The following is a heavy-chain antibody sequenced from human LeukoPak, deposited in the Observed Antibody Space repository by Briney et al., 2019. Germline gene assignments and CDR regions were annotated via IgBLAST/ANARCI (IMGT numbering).Heavy chain of an antibody. CDR1: GYTFTSYA. CDR2: INAGNGNT. CDR3: ARDSGILEWLVENWFDP. V-gene: IGHV1-3*01. Sequence: ASVKVSCKASGYTFTSYAMHWVRQAPGQRLEWMGWINAGNGNTKYSQKFQGRVTITRDTSASTAYMELSSLRSEDTAVYYCARDSGILEWLVENWFDPWGQGTLVTVSS. D-gene: IGHD3-3*01. J-gene: IGHJ5*02.